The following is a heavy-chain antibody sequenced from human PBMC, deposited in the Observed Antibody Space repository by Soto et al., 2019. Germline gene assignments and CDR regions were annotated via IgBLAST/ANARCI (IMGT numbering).Heavy chain of an antibody. J-gene: IGHJ5*02. CDR3: ARLPLPAARVGDAESNWFDP. D-gene: IGHD2-2*01. CDR1: GGSISSYY. V-gene: IGHV4-59*01. CDR2: IYYSGST. Sequence: PSETLSLTCTVSGGSISSYYWSWIRQPPGKGLEWIGYIYYSGSTNYNPSLKSRVTISVDTSKNQFSLKLSSVTAADTAVYYCARLPLPAARVGDAESNWFDPWGQGTLVTVSS.